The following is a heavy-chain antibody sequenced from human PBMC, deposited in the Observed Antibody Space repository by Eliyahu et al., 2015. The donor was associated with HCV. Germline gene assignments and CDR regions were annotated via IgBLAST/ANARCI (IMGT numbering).Heavy chain of an antibody. CDR1: GYIXTSYD. J-gene: IGHJ5*02. D-gene: IGHD6-6*01. CDR3: ARGLRIPSIAAQNWFDP. V-gene: IGHV1-8*01. Sequence: QVQLVQSGAEVKKPGASVKVSCKASGYIXTSYDINWVRQTTGQGLEWMGWMNPNSGNTGYAQKFQGRVTMTRNTSISTAYMELSSLRSEDTAVYYCARGLRIPSIAAQNWFDPWGQGTLVTVSS. CDR2: MNPNSGNT.